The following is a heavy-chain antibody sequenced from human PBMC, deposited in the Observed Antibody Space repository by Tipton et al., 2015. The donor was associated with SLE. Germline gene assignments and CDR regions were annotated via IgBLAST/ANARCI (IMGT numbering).Heavy chain of an antibody. CDR3: ARDGFGGDDAFDI. D-gene: IGHD2-15*01. V-gene: IGHV3-13*01. CDR1: GFTFSSSD. CDR2: IGAGGDA. J-gene: IGHJ3*02. Sequence: SLRLSCAASGFTFSSSDMHWVRQATGKGLEWVSAIGAGGDAYYPASVKGRFTISRDNSKNTLYLEMNSLRDEDTAVYYCARDGFGGDDAFDIWGQGTMVTVSS.